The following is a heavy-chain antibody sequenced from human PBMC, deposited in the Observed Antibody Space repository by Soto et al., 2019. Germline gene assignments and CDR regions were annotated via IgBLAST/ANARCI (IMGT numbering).Heavy chain of an antibody. CDR2: IYWDDDK. Sequence: QITLKESGPTLVQPTQTLTLTCTFSGFSLSTSGVAVGWIRQPPGKALEWLALIYWDDDKRYSPSLKSRLTTTKDTSKNQVVLTMTNMDPVDTATYYCAHRPPERGLATFDPWGQGTLVTVSS. J-gene: IGHJ5*02. CDR1: GFSLSTSGVA. CDR3: AHRPPERGLATFDP. V-gene: IGHV2-5*02. D-gene: IGHD1-1*01.